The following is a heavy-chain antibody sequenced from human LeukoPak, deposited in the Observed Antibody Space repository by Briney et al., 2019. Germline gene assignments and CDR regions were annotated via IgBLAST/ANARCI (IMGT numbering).Heavy chain of an antibody. CDR3: ARGQERYYGSGDFDY. CDR1: GYTFTSYD. D-gene: IGHD3-10*01. CDR2: MNPNSGNT. V-gene: IGHV1-8*01. J-gene: IGHJ4*02. Sequence: GASVKVSCKASGYTFTSYDISWVRQATGQGLEWMGWMNPNSGNTGYAQKFQGRVAMTRNTSISTAYMERSSLRSEDTAVYYCARGQERYYGSGDFDYWGQGTLVTVSS.